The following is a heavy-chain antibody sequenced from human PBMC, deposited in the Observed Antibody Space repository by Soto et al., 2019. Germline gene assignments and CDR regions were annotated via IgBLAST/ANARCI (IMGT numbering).Heavy chain of an antibody. CDR1: GCNLSNFA. D-gene: IGHD2-21*02. CDR2: IGSNISGGAGTT. J-gene: IGHJ4*02. CDR3: APISYCGGDCPSYY. V-gene: IGHV3-23*01. Sequence: GSLRLSCGASGCNLSNFAMTWGRQALGKALEWVSSIGSNISGGAGTTFYADSVKGRFTISRDNSKNTVFLHVNSLRAEDTAVYFCAPISYCGGDCPSYYWGQGP.